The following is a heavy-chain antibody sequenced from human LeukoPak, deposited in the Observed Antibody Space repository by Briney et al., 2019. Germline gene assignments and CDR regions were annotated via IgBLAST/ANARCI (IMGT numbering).Heavy chain of an antibody. J-gene: IGHJ4*02. D-gene: IGHD6-13*01. V-gene: IGHV3-21*04. CDR2: ISSSSSYI. CDR1: GFTFSSYS. CDR3: AKDGGYSSSWNYFDY. Sequence: PGGSLRLSCAASGFTFSSYSMNWVRQAPGKGLEWVSSISSSSSYIYYADSVKGRFTISRDNAKNSLYLQMNSLRAEDTAVYYCAKDGGYSSSWNYFDYWGQGTLVTVSS.